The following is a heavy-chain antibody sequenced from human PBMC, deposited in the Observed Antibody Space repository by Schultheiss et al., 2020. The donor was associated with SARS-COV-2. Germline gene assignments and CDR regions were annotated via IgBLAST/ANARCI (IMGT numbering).Heavy chain of an antibody. D-gene: IGHD1-1*01. V-gene: IGHV3-23*01. CDR1: GFTFSSYA. Sequence: GGSLRLSCAASGFTFSSYAMSWVRQAPGKGLEWVSAISGSGGSTYYADSVKGRFTISRDNAKNSLYLQMNSLRAEDTAVYYCARARPPNEAYYYYYMDVWGKGTTVTVSS. CDR3: ARARPPNEAYYYYYMDV. J-gene: IGHJ6*03. CDR2: ISGSGGST.